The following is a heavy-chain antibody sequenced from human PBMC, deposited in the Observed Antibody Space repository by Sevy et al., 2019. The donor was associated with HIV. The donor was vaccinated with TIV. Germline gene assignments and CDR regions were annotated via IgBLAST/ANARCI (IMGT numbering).Heavy chain of an antibody. J-gene: IGHJ4*02. CDR2: ISSSSSYT. Sequence: GGSLRLSCAASGFTFSDYYMSWIRQAPGKGLERVSYISSSSSYTNYADSVKGRFTISRDNAKNSLYLQMNSLRAEDTAVYYCARLKSNYYDSSGYYYFDYWGQGTLVTVSS. D-gene: IGHD3-22*01. CDR3: ARLKSNYYDSSGYYYFDY. CDR1: GFTFSDYY. V-gene: IGHV3-11*06.